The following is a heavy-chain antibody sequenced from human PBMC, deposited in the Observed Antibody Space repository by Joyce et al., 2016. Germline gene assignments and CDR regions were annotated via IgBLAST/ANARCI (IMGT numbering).Heavy chain of an antibody. D-gene: IGHD6-13*01. CDR2: TDYRSKWYS. Sequence: QVQLQQSGPGLVKPSQTLSLTCAISGASVSSNRATWNWIRQSPSRGLEWLGRTDYRSKWYSEYVESVKRRMALSADTSKNEVSLQLSSVTPEDTAVYYCASSYRNSWYGDAFDTWGQGTMVIVSS. J-gene: IGHJ3*02. V-gene: IGHV6-1*01. CDR3: ASSYRNSWYGDAFDT. CDR1: GASVSSNRAT.